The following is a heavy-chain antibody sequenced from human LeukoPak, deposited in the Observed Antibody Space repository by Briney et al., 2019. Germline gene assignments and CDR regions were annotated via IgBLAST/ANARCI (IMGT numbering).Heavy chain of an antibody. CDR2: ISSGASAI. J-gene: IGHJ4*02. CDR3: ARVGQDWASGDDGFFDY. CDR1: GFSFKDYY. Sequence: GGSLRLSCVVSGFSFKDYYMSWIRQAPGKGLEYISYISSGASAINYPDSVKGRFTVSRDNAKNSLYLQMNSLRAEDTAVYYCARVGQDWASGDDGFFDYWGRGTLVTVSS. D-gene: IGHD2-21*01. V-gene: IGHV3-11*01.